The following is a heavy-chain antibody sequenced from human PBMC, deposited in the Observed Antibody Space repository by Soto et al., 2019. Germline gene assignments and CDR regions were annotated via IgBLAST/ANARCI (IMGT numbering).Heavy chain of an antibody. CDR1: GFTFSTYI. CDR2: INGNSRCI. J-gene: IGHJ4*02. CDR3: AREGVGRDYGESFAY. V-gene: IGHV3-21*02. D-gene: IGHD4-17*01. Sequence: EVQLVESGGGLVKPGGSLRLSCAASGFTFSTYIMNWVRQAPGRGLEWLSSINGNSRCIYYGDSVKGRFTISRDNAKNLLYLQINSLRDEDTAVYYCAREGVGRDYGESFAYWGQGTLVTVSS.